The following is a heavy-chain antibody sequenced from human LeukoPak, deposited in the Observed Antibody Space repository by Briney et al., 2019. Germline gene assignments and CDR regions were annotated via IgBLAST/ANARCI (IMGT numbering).Heavy chain of an antibody. CDR1: GTSFGGYY. CDR2: INHSGST. V-gene: IGHV4-34*01. J-gene: IGHJ4*02. CDR3: ARGRQFLRFIDY. Sequence: SETLSLTCAVYGTSFGGYYWAWIRQTPEKGLEWIGEINHSGSTKFNPSFKSRVTMSVDTSKNQFSLELGSVTAADTGVYYCARGRQFLRFIDYWGQGNQVTVSS. D-gene: IGHD3-3*01.